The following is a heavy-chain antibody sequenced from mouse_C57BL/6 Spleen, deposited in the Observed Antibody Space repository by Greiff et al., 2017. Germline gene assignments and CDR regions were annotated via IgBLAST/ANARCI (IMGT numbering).Heavy chain of an antibody. Sequence: EVKLMESGGGLVKPGGSLKLSCAASGFTFSSYAMSWVRQTPEKRLEWVATISDGGSYTYYPDNVKGRFTISRDNAKNNLYLQMSHLKSEDTAMYYCASDYYGSLYARDYWGQGTSVTVSA. V-gene: IGHV5-4*03. CDR1: GFTFSSYA. CDR2: ISDGGSYT. D-gene: IGHD1-1*01. J-gene: IGHJ4*01. CDR3: ASDYYGSLYARDY.